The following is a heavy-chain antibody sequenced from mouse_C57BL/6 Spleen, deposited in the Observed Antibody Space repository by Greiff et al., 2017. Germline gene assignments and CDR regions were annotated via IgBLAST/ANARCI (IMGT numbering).Heavy chain of an antibody. V-gene: IGHV2-2*01. CDR2: IWSGGST. J-gene: IGHJ3*01. Sequence: QVQLQQSGPGLVQPSQSLSITCTVSGFSLTSYGVHWVRQSPGKGLEWLGVIWSGGSTDYNAAFISRLSISKDNSKSQVFFKMNSLQADDAAIDYCARPVVGGFAYWGQGTLVTVSA. CDR1: GFSLTSYG. CDR3: ARPVVGGFAY. D-gene: IGHD1-1*02.